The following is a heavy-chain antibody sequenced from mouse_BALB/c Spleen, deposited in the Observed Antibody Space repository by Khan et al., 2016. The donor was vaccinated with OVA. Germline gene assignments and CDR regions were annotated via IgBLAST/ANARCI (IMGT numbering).Heavy chain of an antibody. D-gene: IGHD2-12*01. CDR2: INTHSGVP. J-gene: IGHJ4*01. CDR1: GYTFTTAG. CDR3: AREGAAYYRKDGGDMEY. Sequence: QIQLVQSGPELKKPGETVRISCKASGYTFTTAGIQWVQKMPGKGLKWIGWINTHSGVPTYAEDFKGRFAFSLEISVSTAYLQITNLKTEDTATYFCAREGAAYYRKDGGDMEYWGQGTTVTVSS. V-gene: IGHV9-4*02.